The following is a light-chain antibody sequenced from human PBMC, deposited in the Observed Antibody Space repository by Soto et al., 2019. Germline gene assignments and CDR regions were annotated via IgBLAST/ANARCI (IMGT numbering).Light chain of an antibody. V-gene: IGKV1-5*03. J-gene: IGKJ2*01. CDR3: QQYNTYPYT. Sequence: DIQMTQSPSTLSASVGDRVTITCRASQSISMWLAWYQQKPGKAPKVLIYKASSLESGVPSRFSGSGSGKEFTLTISSLQPDDLATYYCQQYNTYPYTFGQGTQLEIK. CDR2: KAS. CDR1: QSISMW.